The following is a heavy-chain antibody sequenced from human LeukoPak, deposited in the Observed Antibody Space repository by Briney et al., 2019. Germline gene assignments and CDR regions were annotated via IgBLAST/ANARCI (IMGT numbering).Heavy chain of an antibody. Sequence: SETLSLTCTVSGGSISSHYWSWIRQPPGKGLEWIGYIYYSGSTNYNPSLKSRVTISVDTSKNQFSLKLSSVTAADTAVYYCVRGTGTLDYWGQGTLVTVSS. J-gene: IGHJ4*02. V-gene: IGHV4-59*11. CDR3: VRGTGTLDY. D-gene: IGHD1-1*01. CDR2: IYYSGST. CDR1: GGSISSHY.